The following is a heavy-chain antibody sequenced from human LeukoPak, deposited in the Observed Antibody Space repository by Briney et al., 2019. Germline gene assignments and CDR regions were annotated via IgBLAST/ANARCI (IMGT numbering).Heavy chain of an antibody. CDR3: ARQTMVRGVKLDYFDY. D-gene: IGHD3-10*01. CDR2: ISGSGGST. Sequence: YPGGSLRLSCAASGFTFSSYSMNWVRQAPGKGLEWVSAISGSGGSTYYADSVKGRFTISRDNSKNTLYLQMNSLRAEDTAVYYCARQTMVRGVKLDYFDYWGQGTLVTVSS. V-gene: IGHV3-23*01. J-gene: IGHJ4*02. CDR1: GFTFSSYS.